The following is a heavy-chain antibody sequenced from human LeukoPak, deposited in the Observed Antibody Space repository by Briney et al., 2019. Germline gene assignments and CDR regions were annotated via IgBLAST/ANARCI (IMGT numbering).Heavy chain of an antibody. CDR3: ARWLFGTTVTIHDAFDI. D-gene: IGHD4-17*01. V-gene: IGHV1-2*02. CDR1: GYTFTGYY. Sequence: ASVKVSCKASGYTFTGYYMHWVRQAPGQGLEWMGWINPNSGGTNYAQKFQGRVTMTRDTSISTAYMELSRLRSDDTAVYYCARWLFGTTVTIHDAFDIWGQGTMVTVSS. CDR2: INPNSGGT. J-gene: IGHJ3*02.